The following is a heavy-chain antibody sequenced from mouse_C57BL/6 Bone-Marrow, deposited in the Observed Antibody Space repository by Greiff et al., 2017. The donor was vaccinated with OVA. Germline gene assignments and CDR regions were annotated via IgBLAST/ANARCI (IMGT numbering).Heavy chain of an antibody. Sequence: DVQLQESGPGLVKPSQSLSLTCSVTGYSITSGYYWNWIRQFPGNKLEWMGYISYDGSNNYNPSLKNRISITRDTSKNQFFLKLNSVTTEDTATYYCARDRGPGWFAYWGQGTLVTVSA. CDR1: GYSITSGYY. V-gene: IGHV3-6*01. D-gene: IGHD3-1*01. J-gene: IGHJ3*01. CDR2: ISYDGSN. CDR3: ARDRGPGWFAY.